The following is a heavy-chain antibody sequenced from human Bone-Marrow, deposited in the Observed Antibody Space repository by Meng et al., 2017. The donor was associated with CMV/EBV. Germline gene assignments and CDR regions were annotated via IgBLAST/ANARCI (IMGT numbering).Heavy chain of an antibody. D-gene: IGHD6-13*01. CDR3: ARTLRPRYSSSWYSVGYYYGMDV. Sequence: ASVKVSCKASGYTFTGYYMHWVRQAPGQGLEWMGWINPNSGGTNYAQKFQGRVTITADKSTSTAYMELSSLRSEDTAVYYCARTLRPRYSSSWYSVGYYYGMDVWGQGTTVTVSS. CDR1: GYTFTGYY. J-gene: IGHJ6*02. V-gene: IGHV1-2*02. CDR2: INPNSGGT.